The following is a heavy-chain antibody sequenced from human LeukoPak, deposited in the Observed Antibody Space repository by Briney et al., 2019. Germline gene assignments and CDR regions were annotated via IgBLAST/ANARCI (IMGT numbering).Heavy chain of an antibody. V-gene: IGHV1-18*01. CDR1: GYTFTSYG. D-gene: IGHD2-2*01. CDR2: ISAYNGNT. J-gene: IGHJ5*02. Sequence: ASVKVSCKASGYTFTSYGISSVRQAPGQGLEWMGWISAYNGNTNYAQKLQGRVTMTTDTSTSTAYMDLRRLRSDDTAVYYCARDCSSTSCWFDPWGQGTLVTVSS. CDR3: ARDCSSTSCWFDP.